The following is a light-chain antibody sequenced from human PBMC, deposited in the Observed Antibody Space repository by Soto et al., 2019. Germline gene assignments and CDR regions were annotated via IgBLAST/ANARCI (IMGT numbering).Light chain of an antibody. Sequence: DIQMTQSPSTLSGSVGDRVTITCRASQTISSWLAWYQQKPGKAPKLLIYKASTLKSGVPSRFSGSGSGTEFSLTITSLEPEDFAVYYCQQRGKWPSTFGPGTKVE. CDR2: KAS. J-gene: IGKJ2*02. CDR3: QQRGKWPST. V-gene: IGKV1-5*03. CDR1: QTISSW.